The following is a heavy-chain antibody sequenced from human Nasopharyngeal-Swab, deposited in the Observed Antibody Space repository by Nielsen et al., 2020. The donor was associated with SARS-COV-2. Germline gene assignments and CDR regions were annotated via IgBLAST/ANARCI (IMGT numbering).Heavy chain of an antibody. CDR3: ARAVLRFGESHLDY. D-gene: IGHD3-10*01. V-gene: IGHV4-39*07. J-gene: IGHJ4*02. CDR2: IYYSGST. Sequence: SETLSLTCTVSGGSISNSSYYWGWIRQPPGKGLEWIRSIYYSGSTYYNPSLKSRVTISVDTSKNQFSLKLSSVTAADTAVYYCARAVLRFGESHLDYWGQGTLVTVSS. CDR1: GGSISNSSYY.